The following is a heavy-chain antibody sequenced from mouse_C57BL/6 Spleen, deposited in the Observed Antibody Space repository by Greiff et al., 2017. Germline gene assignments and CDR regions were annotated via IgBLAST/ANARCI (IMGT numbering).Heavy chain of an antibody. V-gene: IGHV1-61*01. Sequence: VQLQQPGAELVRPGSSVKLSCKASGYTFTSYWMDWVKQRPGQGLEWIGNIYPSDSETHYNQKFKDKATLTVDKSSSTAYMQLSSLTSEDSAVYYCARGGSAYYSNYDAMDYWGQGTSVTVSS. D-gene: IGHD2-5*01. CDR2: IYPSDSET. CDR3: ARGGSAYYSNYDAMDY. J-gene: IGHJ4*01. CDR1: GYTFTSYW.